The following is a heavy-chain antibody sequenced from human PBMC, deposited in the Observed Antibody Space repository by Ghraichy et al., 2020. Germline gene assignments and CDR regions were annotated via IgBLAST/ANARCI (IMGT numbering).Heavy chain of an antibody. CDR2: IYSGGST. D-gene: IGHD5-24*01. CDR1: GFTVSSNY. V-gene: IGHV3-53*01. Sequence: GGSLRLSCAASGFTVSSNYMYWVRQAPGKGLEWVSVIYSGGSTYYADSVKGRFTISRDNSKNTLYLRMNSLRAEDTAVYYCARGDGYNFWDYWGQGALVTVSS. CDR3: ARGDGYNFWDY. J-gene: IGHJ4*02.